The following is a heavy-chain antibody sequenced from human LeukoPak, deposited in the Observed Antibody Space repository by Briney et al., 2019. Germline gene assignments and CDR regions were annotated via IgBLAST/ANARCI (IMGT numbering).Heavy chain of an antibody. Sequence: SVKVSCKASGYTFTSYAMHWVRQAPGQGLEWMGGIIPIFGTANYAQKFQGRVTITADKSTSTAYMELSSLRSEDTAVYYCARGYVDIVATGLYYMDVWGKGTTVTVSS. J-gene: IGHJ6*03. V-gene: IGHV1-69*06. CDR1: GYTFTSYA. CDR3: ARGYVDIVATGLYYMDV. CDR2: IIPIFGTA. D-gene: IGHD5-12*01.